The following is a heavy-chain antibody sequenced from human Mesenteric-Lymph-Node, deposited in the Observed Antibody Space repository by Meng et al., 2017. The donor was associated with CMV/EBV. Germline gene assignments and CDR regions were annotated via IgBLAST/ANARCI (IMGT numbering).Heavy chain of an antibody. CDR3: ARVAPDTASGGLDV. D-gene: IGHD5-18*01. V-gene: IGHV3-23*03. Sequence: GESLKISCAASGFTFSSYAMNWVRQAPGKGLEWVSVIYSDGSSTYYADAVKGRFTISTDNSKSTLYLQMNSLRAEDTALYYCARVAPDTASGGLDVWGQGTTVTVSS. CDR1: GFTFSSYA. J-gene: IGHJ6*02. CDR2: IYSDGSST.